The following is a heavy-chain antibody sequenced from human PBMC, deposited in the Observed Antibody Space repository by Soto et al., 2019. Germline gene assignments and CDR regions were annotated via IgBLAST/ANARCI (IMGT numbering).Heavy chain of an antibody. V-gene: IGHV3-48*02. CDR2: IDGGSSAI. CDR1: GFIFSDYS. CDR3: TREGS. Sequence: GGSLRLSCAASGFIFSDYSMNWVRQFPGKGLEWIAYIDGGSSAIHYTDSVKGRFTISRDNARNSLYLQMNSLRDEGTAVYYCTREGSWGRGTQVTVSS. J-gene: IGHJ4*02.